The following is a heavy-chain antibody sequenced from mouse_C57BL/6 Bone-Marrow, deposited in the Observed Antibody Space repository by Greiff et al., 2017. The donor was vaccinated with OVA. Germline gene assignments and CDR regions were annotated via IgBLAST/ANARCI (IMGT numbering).Heavy chain of an antibody. CDR3: ARWDDYDSWFAY. V-gene: IGHV1-81*01. CDR2: IYPRSGNT. CDR1: GYTFTSYG. Sequence: QVQLQQSGAELARPGASVKLSCKASGYTFTSYGVSWVKQRTGQGLEWIGEIYPRSGNTYYNEKFKGKATLTADKSSSTAYMELRSLTSEDSAVYFCARWDDYDSWFAYWGQGTLVTVSA. J-gene: IGHJ3*01. D-gene: IGHD2-4*01.